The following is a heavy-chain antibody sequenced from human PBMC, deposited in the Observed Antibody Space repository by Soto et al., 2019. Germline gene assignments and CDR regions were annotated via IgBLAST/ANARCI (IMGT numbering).Heavy chain of an antibody. Sequence: XESLRLSCAASGLSFNTYAMNWVRQAPGKGLEWVASISGSGGTTYYADSVKGRFTVSRDTSKNTLFLQMNSLSAEDTAVYYCAKGFIVVVTDIRPDDNFDVWGQGTMVTVSS. CDR1: GLSFNTYA. V-gene: IGHV3-23*01. D-gene: IGHD2-21*02. CDR3: AKGFIVVVTDIRPDDNFDV. CDR2: ISGSGGTT. J-gene: IGHJ3*01.